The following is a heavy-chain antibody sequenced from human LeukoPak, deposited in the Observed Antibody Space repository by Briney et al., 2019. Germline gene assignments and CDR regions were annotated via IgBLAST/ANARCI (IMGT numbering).Heavy chain of an antibody. D-gene: IGHD3-10*01. J-gene: IGHJ5*02. CDR1: GGTFSSYA. CDR2: IIPILGIA. CDR3: ARGYYYGSGSYSP. Sequence: GASVKVSCKASGGTFSSYAISWVRQAPGQGLEWMGRIIPILGIANYAQKFQGRVTITADKSTSTAYMELSSLRSEDTAVYYCARGYYYGSGSYSPWGQGTLVTVSS. V-gene: IGHV1-69*04.